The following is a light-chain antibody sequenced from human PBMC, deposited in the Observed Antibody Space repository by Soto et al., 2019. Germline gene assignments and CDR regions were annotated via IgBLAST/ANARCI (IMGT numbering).Light chain of an antibody. CDR2: GAS. CDR3: QQFNNWPPWT. V-gene: IGKV3-15*01. CDR1: QSISIN. J-gene: IGKJ1*01. Sequence: DIVMTQSPATLSVSPGERVTLSCRASQSISINLAWYQQKPGQAPRLLIYGASTRATGIPARFSGSGSGTEFTLTISSLQYEDFVVYYCQQFNNWPPWTFGPGTMVVIK.